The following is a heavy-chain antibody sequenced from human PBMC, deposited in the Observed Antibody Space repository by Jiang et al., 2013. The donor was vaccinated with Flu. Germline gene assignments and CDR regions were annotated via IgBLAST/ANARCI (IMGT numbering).Heavy chain of an antibody. CDR3: AREIRYFDWSNPYYFDY. CDR2: IYYSGNT. CDR1: GGSVSSSDYY. V-gene: IGHV4-39*01. D-gene: IGHD3-9*01. J-gene: IGHJ4*02. Sequence: GLVKPSETLSLTCTVSGGSVSSSDYYWGWIRQPPGKGLEWIGTIYYSGNTFYNPSLKSRVTVSVDTSKNQFSLKLSSVTATDTAVYYCAREIRYFDWSNPYYFDYWGQGTLVTVSS.